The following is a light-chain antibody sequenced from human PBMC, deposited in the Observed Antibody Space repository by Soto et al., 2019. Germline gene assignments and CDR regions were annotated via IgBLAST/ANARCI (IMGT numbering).Light chain of an antibody. CDR1: TSNIGSNY. CDR2: RNN. J-gene: IGLJ3*02. V-gene: IGLV1-47*01. CDR3: AAWDDSLSGVV. Sequence: VLTQAPSASGTPAQRVTISCSGSTSNIGSNYLFWYQQLPGTAPKLLIHRNNQRPSGVPDRFAGSKSGTSASLAISGLRSEDEADYYCAAWDDSLSGVVFGVGT.